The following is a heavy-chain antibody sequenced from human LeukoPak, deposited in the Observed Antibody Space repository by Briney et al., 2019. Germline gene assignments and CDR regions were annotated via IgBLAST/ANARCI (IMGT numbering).Heavy chain of an antibody. Sequence: ASVKVSCKASGYTFTSYGISWVRQAPGQGLEWMGWISAYNGNTIYAQKVKGRVTMTTDTSTSTAYMELRSLKSDDTAVYYCARASYCSGGSCYSDYWGQGTLVTVSS. CDR1: GYTFTSYG. CDR3: ARASYCSGGSCYSDY. D-gene: IGHD2-15*01. V-gene: IGHV1-18*01. J-gene: IGHJ4*02. CDR2: ISAYNGNT.